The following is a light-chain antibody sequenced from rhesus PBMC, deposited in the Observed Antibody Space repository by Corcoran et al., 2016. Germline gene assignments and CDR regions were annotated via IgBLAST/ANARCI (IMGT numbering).Light chain of an antibody. V-gene: IGKV1-37*01. J-gene: IGKJ2*01. Sequence: DIQMTQSPSSLSASVGDTVTITRRASQGISSYLAWYQQKPGYAPNPLIEYASNLENGVPSRFSGRGSGTEFTLTISSLQPEVFATYYCQQYNSAPMYSFGQGTKVEI. CDR3: QQYNSAPMYS. CDR1: QGISSY. CDR2: YAS.